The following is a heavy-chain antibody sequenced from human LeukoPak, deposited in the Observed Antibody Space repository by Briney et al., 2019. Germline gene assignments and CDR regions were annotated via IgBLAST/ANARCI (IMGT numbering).Heavy chain of an antibody. Sequence: ASVTVSFKASGYTFTSYGISWVRQAPGQGLEWMGWISAHNGDTNYAQKFQGRVSMTTDTSTSTGYMELRSLTSGDTAVYYCARDLKRTVGATTTSDYWGQGTLVTVSS. CDR3: ARDLKRTVGATTTSDY. CDR1: GYTFTSYG. J-gene: IGHJ4*02. D-gene: IGHD1-26*01. V-gene: IGHV1-18*01. CDR2: ISAHNGDT.